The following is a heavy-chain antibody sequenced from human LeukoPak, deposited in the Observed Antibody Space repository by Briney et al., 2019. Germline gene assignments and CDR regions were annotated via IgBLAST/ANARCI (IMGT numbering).Heavy chain of an antibody. Sequence: GGSLRLSCAASGFTFDDYAMHWVRQAPGKGLEWVSGISWNSGSIGYADSVKGRFTISRDNAKNSLYLQMNSLRAEDTALYYCAKESFRGELLPEPYYYYGMDVWGQGTTVTVSS. CDR3: AKESFRGELLPEPYYYYGMDV. V-gene: IGHV3-9*01. CDR1: GFTFDDYA. CDR2: ISWNSGSI. J-gene: IGHJ6*02. D-gene: IGHD1-26*01.